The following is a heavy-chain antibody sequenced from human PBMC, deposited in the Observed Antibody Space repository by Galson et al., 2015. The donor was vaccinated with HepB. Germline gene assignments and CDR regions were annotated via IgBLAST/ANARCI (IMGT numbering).Heavy chain of an antibody. D-gene: IGHD1-26*01. Sequence: SVKVSCKASGSTFTAYQMYWVRQAPGQGLEWTGRIDPSGHFTLSAQKFQGRLTMTWDTSTSTIYMELNSLRAEDTAVYYCAKEPPRIVRPTVQGDYWGQGTLVTVSS. CDR3: AKEPPRIVRPTVQGDY. CDR1: GSTFTAYQ. CDR2: IDPSGHFT. V-gene: IGHV1-46*01. J-gene: IGHJ4*02.